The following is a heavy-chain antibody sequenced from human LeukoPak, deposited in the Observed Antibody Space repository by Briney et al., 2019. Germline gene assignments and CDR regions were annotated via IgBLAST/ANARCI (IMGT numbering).Heavy chain of an antibody. D-gene: IGHD3-16*01. CDR1: GFTFSSYW. V-gene: IGHV3-7*03. CDR2: INHNGNVN. Sequence: GGFLRLSCAASGFTFSSYWMNWARQAPGRGLEWVASINHNGNVNYYVDSVKGRFTISRDNAKNSLYLQMSNLRAEDTAVYFCARGGGLDVWGQGTAVTVSS. J-gene: IGHJ6*02. CDR3: ARGGGLDV.